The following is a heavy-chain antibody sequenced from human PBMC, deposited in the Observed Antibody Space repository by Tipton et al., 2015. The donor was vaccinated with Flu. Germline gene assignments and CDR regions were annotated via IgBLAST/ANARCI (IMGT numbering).Heavy chain of an antibody. CDR2: ISRSGSTI. CDR3: ARDHPPSITVLGEITDYFGMDV. J-gene: IGHJ6*02. D-gene: IGHD3-3*01. Sequence: GSLRLSCAASGFTFSDYYMSWIRQAPGKGLEWVSHISRSGSTINYADSVKGRFTISRDNAKNSLYLQMNSLRAEDTAVYYCARDHPPSITVLGEITDYFGMDVWGQGTTVTVSS. V-gene: IGHV3-11*01. CDR1: GFTFSDYY.